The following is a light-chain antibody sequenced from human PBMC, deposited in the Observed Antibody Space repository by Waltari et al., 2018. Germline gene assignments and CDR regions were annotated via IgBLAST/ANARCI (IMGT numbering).Light chain of an antibody. J-gene: IGKJ1*01. V-gene: IGKV1-5*03. CDR1: HHIDIW. CDR3: QQYNSFSWT. Sequence: DIQMTQSPSTLSASVGDRVTITCRVSHHIDIWLAWYQQKPGKAPKLLMYKASILVSGVPSRFSGSESGTEFTLTISSLQPDDFGTYYCQQYNSFSWTFGQGTKVEIK. CDR2: KAS.